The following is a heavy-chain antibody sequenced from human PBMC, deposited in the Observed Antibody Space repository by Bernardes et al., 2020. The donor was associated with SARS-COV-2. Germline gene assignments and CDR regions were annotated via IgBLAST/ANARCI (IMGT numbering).Heavy chain of an antibody. CDR3: AGGDWQAVAGTLTFYYSYDMDV. CDR2: INHSGST. V-gene: IGHV4-34*01. CDR1: GGSFNNYY. J-gene: IGHJ6*02. Sequence: SETLSLTRAVYGGSFNNYYWSWIRQPPGKGLEWIGEINHSGSTNYNPSLKSRVTISVDTSKNQFSLKLSSVTAADTAVYYCAGGDWQAVAGTLTFYYSYDMDVWGQGTTVTVSS. D-gene: IGHD6-19*01.